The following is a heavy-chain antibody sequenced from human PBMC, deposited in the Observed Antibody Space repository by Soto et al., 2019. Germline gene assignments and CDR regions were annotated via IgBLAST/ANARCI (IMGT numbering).Heavy chain of an antibody. V-gene: IGHV3-33*01. D-gene: IGHD6-19*01. J-gene: IGHJ6*03. CDR3: ARDRGAVAAYSMDV. Sequence: PGGSLRLSCAASGFTFTSYAMHWVRQAPGKGLEGVAVIWYDGINKYYADSVKGRFTISRDNSKNTLYLQMNSLRAEDTAVYSCARDRGAVAAYSMDVWGKGTTVTVSS. CDR1: GFTFTSYA. CDR2: IWYDGINK.